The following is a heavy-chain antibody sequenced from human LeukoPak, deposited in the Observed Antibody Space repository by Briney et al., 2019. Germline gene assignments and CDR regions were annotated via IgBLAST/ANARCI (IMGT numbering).Heavy chain of an antibody. CDR3: ARDFTEYSYGLTPFDY. D-gene: IGHD5-18*01. CDR2: IWYDGSNK. V-gene: IGHV3-33*01. J-gene: IGHJ4*02. CDR1: GFTFSSYG. Sequence: QPGRSLRLSCAASGFTFSSYGMHWVRQAPGKGLEGVAVIWYDGSNKYYADSVKGRFTISRDNSKNTLYPQMNSLRAEDTAVYYCARDFTEYSYGLTPFDYWGQGTLVTVSS.